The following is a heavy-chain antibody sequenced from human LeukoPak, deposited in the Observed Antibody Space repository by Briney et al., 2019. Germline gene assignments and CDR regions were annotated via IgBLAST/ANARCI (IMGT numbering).Heavy chain of an antibody. CDR2: IYYSGST. V-gene: IGHV4-39*01. CDR1: GGSISSSSYY. D-gene: IGHD1-7*01. Sequence: SETLSLTRTLSGGSISSSSYYLGWIRQPPGKWLEWIGSIYYSGSTYYNPSLKSRVTISVDTSKNQFSLKLSSVTAADTAVYYCARGCQLELRWYNWFDPWGQGTVVSVSS. J-gene: IGHJ5*02. CDR3: ARGCQLELRWYNWFDP.